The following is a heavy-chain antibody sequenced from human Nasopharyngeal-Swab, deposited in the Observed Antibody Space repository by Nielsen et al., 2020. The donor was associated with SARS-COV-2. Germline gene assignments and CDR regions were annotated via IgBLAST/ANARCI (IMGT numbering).Heavy chain of an antibody. V-gene: IGHV3-53*01. CDR3: ARVGAGHGY. Sequence: GESLKISCAASGFIVSSNYMSWVRQAPGKGLEWVSVIYSGGSTYYADSVKGRFTISRDNSKNTLYLQMNSLRAEDTAVYYCARVGAGHGYWGQGTLVTVSS. CDR1: GFIVSSNY. D-gene: IGHD4/OR15-4a*01. J-gene: IGHJ4*02. CDR2: IYSGGST.